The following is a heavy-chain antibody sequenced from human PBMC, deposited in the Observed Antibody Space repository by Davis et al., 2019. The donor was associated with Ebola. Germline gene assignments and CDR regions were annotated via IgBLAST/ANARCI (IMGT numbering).Heavy chain of an antibody. CDR3: ARGWELSSFDI. V-gene: IGHV3-73*01. CDR1: GFTFSVSA. Sequence: GESLKISCATSGFTFSVSAVHWVRQASGKGLEWVGRIRTKTNRYATAYSASVKGRFTISRDDSKNTAYLQMNSLRAEDTAVYYCARGWELSSFDIWGQGTMVTVSS. J-gene: IGHJ3*02. D-gene: IGHD1-26*01. CDR2: IRTKTNRYAT.